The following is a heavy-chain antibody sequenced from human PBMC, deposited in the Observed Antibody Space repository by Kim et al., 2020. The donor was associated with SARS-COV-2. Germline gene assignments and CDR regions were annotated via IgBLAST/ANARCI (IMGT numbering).Heavy chain of an antibody. Sequence: SETLSLTCTVSGGSTSSSSYYWGWIRQPPGKGLEWIGSLYYSGSTYYNPSLKSRVTISVDTSKNQFSLKLSSVTAADTAVYYCARLASYYDWGQGTLVTVSS. CDR1: GGSTSSSSYY. CDR2: LYYSGST. CDR3: ARLASYYD. J-gene: IGHJ4*02. V-gene: IGHV4-39*01. D-gene: IGHD1-26*01.